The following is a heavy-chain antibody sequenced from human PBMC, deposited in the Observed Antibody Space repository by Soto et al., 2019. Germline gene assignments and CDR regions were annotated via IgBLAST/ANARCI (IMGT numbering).Heavy chain of an antibody. V-gene: IGHV4-59*01. J-gene: IGHJ6*03. Sequence: QVQLQESGPGLVKPSETLSLTCDVSGHSISDYYWSWIRQSPGKGLEWLGYIYNRGRGNTNPSLQSRATISMDTSKNQLSLNLRSVTAADTAVYYCARARVDILREVVKYNMDVWGPGATVTVS. CDR3: ARARVDILREVVKYNMDV. CDR2: IYNRGRG. CDR1: GHSISDYY. D-gene: IGHD3-10*01.